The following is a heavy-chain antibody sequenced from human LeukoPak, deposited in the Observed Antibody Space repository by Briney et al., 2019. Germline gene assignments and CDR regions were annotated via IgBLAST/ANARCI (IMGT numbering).Heavy chain of an antibody. J-gene: IGHJ6*03. D-gene: IGHD2-21*01. V-gene: IGHV4-38-2*02. CDR2: IYHSGST. CDR3: ARGDCGGDCYSPYYYYYYMDV. Sequence: PSETLSLTCTVSGYSISNGYYWGWIRQPPGKGLEWIGYIYHSGSTYYNPSLKSRVTISVDRSKNQFSLKLSSVTAADTAVYYCARGDCGGDCYSPYYYYYYMDVWGKGTTVTVSS. CDR1: GYSISNGYY.